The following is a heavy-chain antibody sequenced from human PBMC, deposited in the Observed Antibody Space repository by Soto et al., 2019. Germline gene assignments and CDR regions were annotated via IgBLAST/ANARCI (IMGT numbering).Heavy chain of an antibody. D-gene: IGHD3-3*01. J-gene: IGHJ6*02. Sequence: ASVKVSCKASGYTFTSYGISWVRQAPGQGLEWMGWISAYNGNTNYAQKLQGRVTMTTDTSTSTAYMELRSLRSDDTAVYYCARVYYDFWSGYYTGNSDGMDVWGQGTTVTVSS. CDR2: ISAYNGNT. V-gene: IGHV1-18*04. CDR3: ARVYYDFWSGYYTGNSDGMDV. CDR1: GYTFTSYG.